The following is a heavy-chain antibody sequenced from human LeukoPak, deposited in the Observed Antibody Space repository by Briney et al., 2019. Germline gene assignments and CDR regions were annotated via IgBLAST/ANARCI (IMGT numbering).Heavy chain of an antibody. CDR2: ISSSSSYI. CDR1: GFTFSSYS. CDR3: ARVREYSSSAEYFQH. V-gene: IGHV3-21*01. J-gene: IGHJ1*01. Sequence: PGGSLRLSCAASGFTFSSYSMNWVRQAPGKGLEWVSSISSSSSYIYYADSVKGRFTISRDNAKNSLYLQMNSLRAEGTAVYYCARVREYSSSAEYFQHWGQGTLVTVSS. D-gene: IGHD6-6*01.